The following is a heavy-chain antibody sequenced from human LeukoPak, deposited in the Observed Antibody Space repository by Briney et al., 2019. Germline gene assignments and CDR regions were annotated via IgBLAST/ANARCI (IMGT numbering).Heavy chain of an antibody. Sequence: SVKVSCKASGGTFSSYAISWVRQAPGQGLEWMGRIILIFGTANYAQKFQGRVTITTDESTSTAYMELSSPRSEDTAVYYCARSRQQLNAFDIWGQGTMVTVSS. V-gene: IGHV1-69*05. CDR1: GGTFSSYA. CDR3: ARSRQQLNAFDI. CDR2: IILIFGTA. D-gene: IGHD6-13*01. J-gene: IGHJ3*02.